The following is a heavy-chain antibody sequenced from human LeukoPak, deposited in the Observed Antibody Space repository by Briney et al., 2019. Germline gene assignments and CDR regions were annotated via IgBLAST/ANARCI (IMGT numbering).Heavy chain of an antibody. CDR1: GFTLSGYG. V-gene: IGHV3-33*08. D-gene: IGHD3-10*01. CDR2: IWYDGSNK. J-gene: IGHJ4*02. Sequence: PGGSLRLSCVASGFTLSGYGMHWVRQAPGKGLEWVAVIWYDGSNKYYADSVKGRFTISRDNAKNSLYLQMNSLRAEDTAVYYCARVYYGSGSYHLDCWGQGTLVTVSS. CDR3: ARVYYGSGSYHLDC.